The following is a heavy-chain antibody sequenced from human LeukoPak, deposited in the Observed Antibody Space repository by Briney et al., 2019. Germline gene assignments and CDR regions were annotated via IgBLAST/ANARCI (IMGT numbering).Heavy chain of an antibody. CDR2: IYTSGST. Sequence: SETLSLTCTVSGNSISSGDNYWSWIRQPAGKGLEWIGRIYTSGSTNYNPSLKSRVTISVDTSKNQFSLKLSSVTAADTAVYYCARTLYGSGSHNAFDIWGQGTMVTVSS. CDR3: ARTLYGSGSHNAFDI. D-gene: IGHD3-10*01. CDR1: GNSISSGDNY. J-gene: IGHJ3*02. V-gene: IGHV4-61*02.